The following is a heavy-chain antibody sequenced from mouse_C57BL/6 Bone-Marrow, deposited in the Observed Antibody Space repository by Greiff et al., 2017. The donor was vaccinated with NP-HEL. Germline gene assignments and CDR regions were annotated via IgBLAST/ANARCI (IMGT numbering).Heavy chain of an antibody. V-gene: IGHV1-82*01. D-gene: IGHD1-1*01. CDR1: GYAFSSSW. J-gene: IGHJ3*01. Sequence: QVQLKESGPELVKPGASVKISCKASGYAFSSSWMNWVKQRPGKGLGWIGRIYPGDGDTNYNGKFKGKATLTADKSSSTAYMQLSSLTSEDSAVYFCAYYYGSSFWFAYWGQGILVTVSA. CDR3: AYYYGSSFWFAY. CDR2: IYPGDGDT.